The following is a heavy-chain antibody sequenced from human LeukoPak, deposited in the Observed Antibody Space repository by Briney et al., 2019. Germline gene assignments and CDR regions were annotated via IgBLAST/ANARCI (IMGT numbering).Heavy chain of an antibody. J-gene: IGHJ4*02. CDR3: AKDLYSSSPGYFDY. CDR1: GFTFSSYS. Sequence: GGSLRLSREASGFTFSSYSMNWVRQAPGKGLEWVSYISSSGSTIYYADSVKGRFTISRDNAKNSLYLQMNSLRAEDTAVYYCAKDLYSSSPGYFDYWGQGTLVTVSS. V-gene: IGHV3-48*04. CDR2: ISSSGSTI. D-gene: IGHD6-6*01.